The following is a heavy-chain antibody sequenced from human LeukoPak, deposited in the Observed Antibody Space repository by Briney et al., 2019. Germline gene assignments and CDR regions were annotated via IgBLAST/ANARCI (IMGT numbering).Heavy chain of an antibody. D-gene: IGHD2-2*01. CDR3: PRDRPILLYCSGPSCYPLDSYYGREV. CDR2: IYYSGST. Sequence: SETLSLTCTVSGGSISSSSYYWGWIRQPPGKGLEWIGSIYYSGSTYYNPSLKSRVTISVDTSKNQFSLKLSSVTAADTAVYYCPRDRPILLYCSGPSCYPLDSYYGREVWGQGATVTVSS. J-gene: IGHJ6*02. V-gene: IGHV4-39*07. CDR1: GGSISSSSYY.